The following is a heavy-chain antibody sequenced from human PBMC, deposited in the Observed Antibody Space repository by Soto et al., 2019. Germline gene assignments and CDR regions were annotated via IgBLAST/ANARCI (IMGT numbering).Heavy chain of an antibody. D-gene: IGHD3-16*01. Sequence: SQTLSLTCDISEDRVSRTTPAWNWIRQSPSRGLEWLGRTLYRSKWYNDYAASVKCRITINPDTSKYQFSLQLNSVTPDDTGVFYCARGQDFAFGHRGQGFLVAVSS. J-gene: IGHJ4*02. CDR1: EDRVSRTTPA. CDR3: ARGQDFAFGH. CDR2: TLYRSKWYN. V-gene: IGHV6-1*01.